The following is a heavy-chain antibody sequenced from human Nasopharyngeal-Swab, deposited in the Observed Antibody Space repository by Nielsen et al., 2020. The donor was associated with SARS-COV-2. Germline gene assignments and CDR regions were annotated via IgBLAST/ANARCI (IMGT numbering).Heavy chain of an antibody. D-gene: IGHD2-15*01. V-gene: IGHV3-30*18. CDR3: AKRKGGTRPFFDY. J-gene: IGHJ4*02. CDR2: ISYDGSNK. CDR1: GFTFSSYG. Sequence: GESLKISCAASGFTFSSYGMHWVRQAPGKGLEWVAVISYDGSNKCYADSVKGRFTISRDNSKNTLYLQMNSLRAEDTAVYYCAKRKGGTRPFFDYWGQGTLVTVSS.